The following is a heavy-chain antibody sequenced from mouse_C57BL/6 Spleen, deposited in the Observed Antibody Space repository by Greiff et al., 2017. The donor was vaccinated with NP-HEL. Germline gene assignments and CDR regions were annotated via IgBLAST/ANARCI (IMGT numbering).Heavy chain of an antibody. D-gene: IGHD1-1*01. CDR1: GFTFSSYA. CDR2: ISDGGSYT. V-gene: IGHV5-4*01. J-gene: IGHJ4*01. Sequence: EVQGVESGGGLVKPGGSLKLSCAASGFTFSSYAMSWVRQTPEKRLEWVATISDGGSYTYYPDNVKGRFTISRDNAKNNLYLQMSHLKSEDTAMYYCARSPYYYGSSYPYYDAMDYWGQGTSVTVSS. CDR3: ARSPYYYGSSYPYYDAMDY.